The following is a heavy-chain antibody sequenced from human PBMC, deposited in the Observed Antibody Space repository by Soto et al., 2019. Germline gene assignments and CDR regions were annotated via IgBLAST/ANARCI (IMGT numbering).Heavy chain of an antibody. J-gene: IGHJ6*02. CDR1: GYSFTSYW. Sequence: LGESLKISCKGSGYSFTSYWISWVRQMPGKGLEWMGRIDPSDSYTNYSPSFQGHVTISADKSISTAYLQWSSLKASDTAMYYCARHKSLRGYDEYGMDVWGQGTTVTVSS. CDR3: ARHKSLRGYDEYGMDV. CDR2: IDPSDSYT. V-gene: IGHV5-10-1*01. D-gene: IGHD5-12*01.